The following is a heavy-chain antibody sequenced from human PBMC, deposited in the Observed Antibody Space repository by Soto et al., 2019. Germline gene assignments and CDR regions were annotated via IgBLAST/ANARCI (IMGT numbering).Heavy chain of an antibody. Sequence: PSETLSLTCTVSGGSISSSSYYWGWIRQPPGKGLEWIGSIYYSGSTYYNPSLKSRVTISVDTSKNQFSLKLSSVTAADTAVYYCARLQPVVARDYWGQGTLVTVSS. D-gene: IGHD5-12*01. CDR3: ARLQPVVARDY. J-gene: IGHJ4*02. CDR1: GGSISSSSYY. CDR2: IYYSGST. V-gene: IGHV4-39*01.